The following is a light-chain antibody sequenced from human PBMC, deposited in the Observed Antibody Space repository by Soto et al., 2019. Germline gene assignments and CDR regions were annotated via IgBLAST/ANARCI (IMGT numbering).Light chain of an antibody. J-gene: IGKJ1*01. CDR1: QSISSS. CDR2: GAS. CDR3: QQYKSYPLT. V-gene: IGKV1-5*01. Sequence: DIQMTQSPSTLSASVGDRVTISCRASQSISSSLAWYQQKPGKAPKFLIFGASSLESGVPSRFSGSGSGTEFTLTISGLQPDDFATYFCQQYKSYPLTFGQGTKVEIK.